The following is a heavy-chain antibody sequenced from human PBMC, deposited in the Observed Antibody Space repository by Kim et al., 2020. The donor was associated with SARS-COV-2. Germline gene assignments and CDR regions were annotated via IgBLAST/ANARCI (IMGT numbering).Heavy chain of an antibody. CDR2: IYYSGST. Sequence: SETLSLTCTVSGGSISSYYWSWIRQPPGKGLEWIGYIYYSGSTNYNPSLKSRVTISVDTSKNQFSLKLSSVTAADTAVYYCASGGAMVRQRFDYWGEGTLITVSS. CDR1: GGSISSYY. V-gene: IGHV4-59*08. CDR3: ASGGAMVRQRFDY. J-gene: IGHJ4*02. D-gene: IGHD5-18*01.